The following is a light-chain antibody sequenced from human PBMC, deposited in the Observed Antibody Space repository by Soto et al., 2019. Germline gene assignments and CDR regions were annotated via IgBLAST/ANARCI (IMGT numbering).Light chain of an antibody. CDR1: SSNVGDYNY. CDR2: DVY. CDR3: CSYAGAYTFV. V-gene: IGLV2-11*01. Sequence: SALTQPRSVSGSPGQSVTISCTGTSSNVGDYNYVSWYQQHPDKAPKLMIYDVYKRPSGVPDRFSGSKSANTASLTISGLQAEDEADYYCCSYAGAYTFVFGTGTKVTVL. J-gene: IGLJ1*01.